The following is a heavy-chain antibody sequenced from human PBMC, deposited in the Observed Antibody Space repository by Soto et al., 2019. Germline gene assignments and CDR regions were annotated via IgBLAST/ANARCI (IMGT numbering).Heavy chain of an antibody. Sequence: QVQLVESGGGVVQPGRSLRLSCAASGFTFSSYAMHWVRQAPGKGLEWEAVISYDGSNKYYADSVKGRFTISRDNSKNTLYLQMNSLRAEDTAVYYCARDPTGTTFGGYGMDVWGQGTTVTVSS. V-gene: IGHV3-30-3*01. CDR1: GFTFSSYA. CDR2: ISYDGSNK. CDR3: ARDPTGTTFGGYGMDV. J-gene: IGHJ6*02. D-gene: IGHD1-7*01.